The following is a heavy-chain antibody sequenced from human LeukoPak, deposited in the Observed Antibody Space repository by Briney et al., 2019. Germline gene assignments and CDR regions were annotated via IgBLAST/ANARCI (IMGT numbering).Heavy chain of an antibody. CDR3: ARDLADILTGYLLYHGMDV. D-gene: IGHD3-9*01. Sequence: GGSLRLSCAASGFTFSSYSMNWVRQAPGKGLEWVSSISSSSSYIYYADSVKGRFTISRDNAKNSLYLQMNSLRAEDTAVYYCARDLADILTGYLLYHGMDVWGQGTTVTVSS. CDR2: ISSSSSYI. CDR1: GFTFSSYS. J-gene: IGHJ6*01. V-gene: IGHV3-21*01.